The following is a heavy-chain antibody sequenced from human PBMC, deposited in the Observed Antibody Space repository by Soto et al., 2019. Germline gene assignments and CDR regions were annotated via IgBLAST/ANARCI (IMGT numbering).Heavy chain of an antibody. J-gene: IGHJ6*02. V-gene: IGHV3-30*18. CDR3: AKWAHNGMDV. CDR2: ISYDGSNK. CDR1: GFTFSNYG. Sequence: QVQLVESGGGVVQPGRSLRLSCAVSGFTFSNYGMHWVRQAPGKGLEWVAAISYDGSNKYHADSVKGRFTISRDNSKNTLYLQMNSVRAEDTAVYYCAKWAHNGMDVWGQGTTVTVSS.